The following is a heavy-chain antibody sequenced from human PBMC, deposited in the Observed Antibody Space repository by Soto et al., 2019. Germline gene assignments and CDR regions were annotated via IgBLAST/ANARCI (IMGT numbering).Heavy chain of an antibody. V-gene: IGHV3-53*01. J-gene: IGHJ4*02. CDR1: GFTVSSDY. D-gene: IGHD2-2*01. Sequence: EVQLVESGGGLIQPGGSLRLSCAASGFTVSSDYMGWVRQAPGKGLEWVSLIYSDGRTFYGDSVRGRFTISRDNSKNTLFLQMDSLRAEDPAVYYCAKYCSTTTCRSFDYWGQGTLVTVSS. CDR3: AKYCSTTTCRSFDY. CDR2: IYSDGRT.